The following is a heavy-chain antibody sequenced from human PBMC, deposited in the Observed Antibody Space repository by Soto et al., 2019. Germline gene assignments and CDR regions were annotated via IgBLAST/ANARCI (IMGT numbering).Heavy chain of an antibody. CDR1: GLTFSSYS. CDR3: ARADDYGDFYYYGMDV. J-gene: IGHJ6*02. CDR2: ISSSSSYI. D-gene: IGHD4-17*01. Sequence: PGGSLRLSRAGSGLTFSSYSMNWVRQAPGKGLEWVSSISSSSSYIYYADSVKGRFTISRDNAKNSLYLQMNSLRAEDTAVYYCARADDYGDFYYYGMDVWDQGTTVTVSS. V-gene: IGHV3-21*01.